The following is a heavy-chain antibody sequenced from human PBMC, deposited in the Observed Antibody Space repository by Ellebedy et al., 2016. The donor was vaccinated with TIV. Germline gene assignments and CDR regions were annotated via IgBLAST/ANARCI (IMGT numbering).Heavy chain of an antibody. Sequence: PGGSLRLSCAASGFTFSSYAMHWVRQGSGNGLEWVSSICAAGDTYYADFVKGRVAISRENAKNSLDLQLNNVRVGDTAVYYCARATAGFDYWGQGTLVTVSS. CDR3: ARATAGFDY. D-gene: IGHD1-14*01. CDR1: GFTFSSYA. V-gene: IGHV3-13*01. J-gene: IGHJ4*02. CDR2: ICAAGDT.